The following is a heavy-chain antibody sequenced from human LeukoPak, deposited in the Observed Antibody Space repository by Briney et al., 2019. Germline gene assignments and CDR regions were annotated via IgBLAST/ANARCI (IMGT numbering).Heavy chain of an antibody. CDR2: ISSSSSSYI. CDR3: AREPIGQQLVYFDY. J-gene: IGHJ4*02. Sequence: GGSLRLSCAASGFTFSSYAMHWVRQAPGKGLEWVSSISSSSSSYIYYADSVKGRFTISRDNAKNSLYLQMNSLRAEDTAVYYCAREPIGQQLVYFDYWGQGTLVTVSS. V-gene: IGHV3-21*01. CDR1: GFTFSSYA. D-gene: IGHD6-13*01.